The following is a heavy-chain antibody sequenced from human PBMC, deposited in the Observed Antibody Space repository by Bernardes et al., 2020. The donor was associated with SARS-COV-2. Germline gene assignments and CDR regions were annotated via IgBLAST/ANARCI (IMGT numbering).Heavy chain of an antibody. J-gene: IGHJ5*02. D-gene: IGHD2-2*01. CDR2: IDPSDSYT. CDR3: ARHFPIPGKDIVVVPAAIGRWWFDP. CDR1: GYSFTSYW. Sequence: GASLKISCKGSGYSFTSYWISWVRQMPGKGLEWMGRIDPSDSYTNYSPSFQGHVTISADKSISTAYLQWSSLKASDTAMYYCARHFPIPGKDIVVVPAAIGRWWFDPWGQGTLVTVSS. V-gene: IGHV5-10-1*01.